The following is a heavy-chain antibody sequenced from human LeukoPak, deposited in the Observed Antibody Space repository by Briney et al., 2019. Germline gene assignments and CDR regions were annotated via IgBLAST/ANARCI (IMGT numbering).Heavy chain of an antibody. CDR1: GGTISSYY. D-gene: IGHD5-18*01. CDR2: IYTSGST. J-gene: IGHJ4*02. CDR3: ARRSEIQPGNFDY. Sequence: PSETLSLTCTVSGGTISSYYWSWIRQPPGKGLEWIGYIYTSGSTNYNPSLKSRVTISVDTSKNQFSLKLSSVTAADTAVYYCARRSEIQPGNFDYWGQGALVTVSS. V-gene: IGHV4-4*09.